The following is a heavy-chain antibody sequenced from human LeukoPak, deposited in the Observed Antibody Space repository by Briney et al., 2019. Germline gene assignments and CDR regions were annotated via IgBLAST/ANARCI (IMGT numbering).Heavy chain of an antibody. J-gene: IGHJ3*02. CDR2: ISAYKGNT. CDR3: ARDRSYVILTGYPDNDAFDI. CDR1: GYTFTSYG. D-gene: IGHD3-9*01. Sequence: ASVKVSCKASGYTFTSYGINGVRQAPGQGVEGMGWISAYKGNTNYAQKLQGRVTMTTDTTTSTAYMELTSLRSDDTAVYYCARDRSYVILTGYPDNDAFDIWGQGTMVTVSS. V-gene: IGHV1-18*01.